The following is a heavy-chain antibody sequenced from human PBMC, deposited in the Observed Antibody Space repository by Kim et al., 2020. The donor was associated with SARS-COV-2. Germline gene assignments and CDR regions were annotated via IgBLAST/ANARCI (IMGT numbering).Heavy chain of an antibody. CDR3: AIITTVRGGYHEKPQWGGNMVV. CDR2: ISYDGSNK. J-gene: IGHJ6*02. CDR1: GFTFSSYG. V-gene: IGHV3-30*03. Sequence: GGSLRLSCAASGFTFSSYGMHWVRQAPGKGLEWVAVISYDGSNKYYADSVKGRLTISRDNSKNTLYLQMNSLRAEDTAVYYCAIITTVRGGYHEKPQWGGNMVVGGQGTTLTVAS. D-gene: IGHD3-10*01.